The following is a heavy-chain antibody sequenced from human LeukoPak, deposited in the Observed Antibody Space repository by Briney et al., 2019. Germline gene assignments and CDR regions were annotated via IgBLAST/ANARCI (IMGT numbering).Heavy chain of an antibody. CDR3: ARAHSWLRFLYYYMDV. J-gene: IGHJ6*03. Sequence: SETLSLTCTVSGDSISRNDYYWGWIRQPPGKGLEWIGTIYYSGSAYYSPSLKSRVTISVDTSKTQFSLKLSSVTAADTAVYYCARAHSWLRFLYYYMDVWGQGTTVTVSS. V-gene: IGHV4-39*07. CDR2: IYYSGSA. D-gene: IGHD5-12*01. CDR1: GDSISRNDYY.